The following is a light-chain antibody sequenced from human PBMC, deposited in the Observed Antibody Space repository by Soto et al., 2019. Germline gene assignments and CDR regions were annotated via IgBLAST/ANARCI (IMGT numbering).Light chain of an antibody. Sequence: EIVLTQSPATLSLSPGERATLSCRASESISNYLAWYQQKPGQAPRLLIYDVSNRAAGIPARFSGSGSGTGFTLTISSLEPEDFAVYYCQQRANWPPLTFGGGTRVEIK. J-gene: IGKJ4*01. CDR1: ESISNY. CDR2: DVS. CDR3: QQRANWPPLT. V-gene: IGKV3-11*01.